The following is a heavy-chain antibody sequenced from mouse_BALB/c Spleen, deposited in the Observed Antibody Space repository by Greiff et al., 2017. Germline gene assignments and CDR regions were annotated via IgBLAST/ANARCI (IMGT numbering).Heavy chain of an antibody. CDR1: GYTFTSYW. J-gene: IGHJ4*01. Sequence: QVQLQQSGAELAKPGASVKMSCKASGYTFTSYWMHWVKQRPGQGLEWIGYINPSTGYTEYNQKFKDKATLTADKSSSTAYMQLSSLTSEDSAVYYCASIYYGNYYAMDYWGQGTSVTVSS. V-gene: IGHV1-7*01. CDR2: INPSTGYT. CDR3: ASIYYGNYYAMDY. D-gene: IGHD2-1*01.